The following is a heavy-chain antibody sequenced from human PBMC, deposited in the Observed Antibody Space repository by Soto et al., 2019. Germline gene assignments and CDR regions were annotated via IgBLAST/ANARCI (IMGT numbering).Heavy chain of an antibody. D-gene: IGHD2-15*01. V-gene: IGHV3-23*01. CDR1: GFTFSTYA. Sequence: GGSLRLSCAASGFTFSTYAMSWVRQAPRKGLEWVSAISGNGGDYTYYADSVKGRFTISRDNSKNTLYLQMNSLRAEDTAVYHCAPFCRYCITPPPGGGQGPLVTVS. CDR2: ISGNGGDYT. J-gene: IGHJ4*02. CDR3: APFCRYCITPPPG.